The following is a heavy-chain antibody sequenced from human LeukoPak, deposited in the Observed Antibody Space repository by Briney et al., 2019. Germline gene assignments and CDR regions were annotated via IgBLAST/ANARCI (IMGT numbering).Heavy chain of an antibody. CDR3: ARVNARAPDY. J-gene: IGHJ4*02. CDR2: IYSGGST. CDR1: GFTVSSNY. D-gene: IGHD2-2*01. Sequence: GGSLRLSCAASGFTVSSNYMSWVRQAPGKGLEGVSVIYSGGSTYYADSVKGRFTISRDNSKNALYLQMNSLRAEDAAVYYCARVNARAPDYWGQGTLVTVSS. V-gene: IGHV3-53*01.